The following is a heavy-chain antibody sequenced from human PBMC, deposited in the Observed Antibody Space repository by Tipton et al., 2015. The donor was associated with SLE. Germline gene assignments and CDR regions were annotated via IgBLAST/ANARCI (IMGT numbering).Heavy chain of an antibody. CDR3: ARVYVPYGLDV. CDR1: GHTFYG. CDR2: ISAYNGDT. Sequence: QLVQSGAEVKKPGATVKVSCKASGHTFYGFTWVRQAPGQGLEWMGWISAYNGDTNYAQKVQGRVAMATDTSTNTAYMELRSLRSDDTAVYYCARVYVPYGLDVWGQGTTVTVSS. J-gene: IGHJ6*02. V-gene: IGHV1-18*01. D-gene: IGHD3-10*02.